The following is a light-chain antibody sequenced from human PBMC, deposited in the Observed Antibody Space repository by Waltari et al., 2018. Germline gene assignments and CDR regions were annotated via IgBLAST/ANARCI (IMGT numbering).Light chain of an antibody. Sequence: DIQMTQSPSSLSASVGDRVTITCRASEDLNKYLNWYQQKPGKAPRLLISATSTLRSGVPSRFSGSSSGTDFSLTISSLQAEDFAIYYCQQSYRAPLTFGRGTKVEI. CDR2: ATS. CDR1: EDLNKY. J-gene: IGKJ4*01. CDR3: QQSYRAPLT. V-gene: IGKV1-39*01.